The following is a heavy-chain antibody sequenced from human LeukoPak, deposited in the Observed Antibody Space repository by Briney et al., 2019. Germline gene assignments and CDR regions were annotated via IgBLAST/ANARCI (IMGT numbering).Heavy chain of an antibody. Sequence: GGSLRLSCAPSGFTFGNAWMTWVRQAPGKGLEWVGRIKSITDGGTSDYAAPVKGRFTISRDNYKNTLDLQMNSLRADDTAVYYCARGYYYGSGSSIILNWFDPWGQGTLVTVSS. CDR2: IKSITDGGTS. J-gene: IGHJ5*02. CDR3: ARGYYYGSGSSIILNWFDP. D-gene: IGHD3-10*01. CDR1: GFTFGNAW. V-gene: IGHV3-15*05.